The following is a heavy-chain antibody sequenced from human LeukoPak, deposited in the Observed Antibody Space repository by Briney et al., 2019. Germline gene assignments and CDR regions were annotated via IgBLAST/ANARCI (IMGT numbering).Heavy chain of an antibody. Sequence: GGSLRLSCAASGFTFSSYAMTWVRQAPVKGLEWLSVVTNTGGNTYHADSVKGRFTISRDNSKNTVYLEMNSLRVEDTAVYYCAKGTVRSCSGPSCYPLDSWGQGTLVTVSS. CDR1: GFTFSSYA. CDR3: AKGTVRSCSGPSCYPLDS. D-gene: IGHD2-15*01. V-gene: IGHV3-23*01. J-gene: IGHJ4*02. CDR2: VTNTGGNT.